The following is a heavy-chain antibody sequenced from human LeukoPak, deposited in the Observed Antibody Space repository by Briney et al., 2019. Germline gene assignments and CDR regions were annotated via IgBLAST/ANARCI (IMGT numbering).Heavy chain of an antibody. CDR2: TSYSAGT. D-gene: IGHD3-9*01. CDR1: GHHNSSYY. V-gene: IGHV4-59*01. Sequence: SQTLTPTCPVPGHHNSSYYWSSIPQPPGRRPEWIGYTSYSAGTDYNPSLRSRVTLSVDTSKNQVSLKLSSLTAADTAVYYCGRRTSYDTLTGYTYWYFDLWGRGTLVTVSS. CDR3: GRRTSYDTLTGYTYWYFDL. J-gene: IGHJ2*01.